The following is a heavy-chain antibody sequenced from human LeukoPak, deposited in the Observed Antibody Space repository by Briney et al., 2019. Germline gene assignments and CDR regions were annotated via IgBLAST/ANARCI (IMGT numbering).Heavy chain of an antibody. CDR1: GYTFTSYD. CDR3: ARGPPNWGYDY. Sequence: GASVKVSCKASGYTFTSYDINWVRQATGQRPEWMGWMSPNSGDTGYAQKFQDRVTLTRNTSISTAYRELSSLRSDDTAVYYCARGPPNWGYDYWGPGTLVTVSS. D-gene: IGHD7-27*01. J-gene: IGHJ4*02. V-gene: IGHV1-8*01. CDR2: MSPNSGDT.